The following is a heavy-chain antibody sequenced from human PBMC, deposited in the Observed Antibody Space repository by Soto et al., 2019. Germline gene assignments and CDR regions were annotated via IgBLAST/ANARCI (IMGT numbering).Heavy chain of an antibody. CDR3: AKGDRDYYDSSGYYSPRFTAGGAFDI. CDR2: ISGSGGST. CDR1: VVTFSSYA. V-gene: IGHV3-23*01. D-gene: IGHD3-22*01. Sequence: GGSRRLSCAASVVTFSSYAMSWVRQAPGKGLEWVSAISGSGGSTYYADSVNCRFTISRDXXKNTLYLQMNSLRAEDTAVYYCAKGDRDYYDSSGYYSPRFTAGGAFDIWGQGTMVNVSS. J-gene: IGHJ3*02.